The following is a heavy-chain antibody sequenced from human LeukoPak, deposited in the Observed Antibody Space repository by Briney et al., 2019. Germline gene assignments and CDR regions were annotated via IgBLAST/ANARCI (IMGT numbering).Heavy chain of an antibody. CDR1: GFTFSSYE. CDR3: HRAVAGTSYYYYMDV. CDR2: ISSSGSTI. Sequence: GGSLRLSCAASGFTFSSYEMNWVRQAPGKGLEWVSYISSSGSTIYYADSVKGRFTISRDNSKNTLYLQMNSLRAEDTAVYYCHRAVAGTSYYYYMDVWGKGTTVTISS. J-gene: IGHJ6*03. V-gene: IGHV3-48*03. D-gene: IGHD6-19*01.